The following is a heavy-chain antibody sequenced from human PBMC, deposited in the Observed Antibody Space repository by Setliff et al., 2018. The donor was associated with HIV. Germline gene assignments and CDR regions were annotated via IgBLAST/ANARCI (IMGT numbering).Heavy chain of an antibody. D-gene: IGHD2-2*01. J-gene: IGHJ6*03. V-gene: IGHV1-2*06. CDR3: ARGSTAVNYYYNHMDV. Sequence: ASVKVSCKASGYTFTGYYMHWVRQAPGQGLEWMGRINPYSGDTNYAQKFQGRVTTTRETSITTAYMELSRLTSDDTAVYYCARGSTAVNYYYNHMDVWGKGTTVTVS. CDR1: GYTFTGYY. CDR2: INPYSGDT.